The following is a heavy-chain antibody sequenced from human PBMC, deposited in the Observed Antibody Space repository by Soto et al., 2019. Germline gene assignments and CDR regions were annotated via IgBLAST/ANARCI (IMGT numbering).Heavy chain of an antibody. J-gene: IGHJ6*02. CDR1: GGTFSSYA. CDR2: IIPIFGTA. CDR3: ARVGYYYDSSGSYCYYYYGMDV. D-gene: IGHD3-22*01. Sequence: ASVKVSCKASGGTFSSYAISWVRQAPGQGLEWMGGIIPIFGTANYAQKFQGRVTITADESTSTAYMELSSLRSEDAAVYYCARVGYYYDSSGSYCYYYYGMDVWGQGTTVTVSS. V-gene: IGHV1-69*13.